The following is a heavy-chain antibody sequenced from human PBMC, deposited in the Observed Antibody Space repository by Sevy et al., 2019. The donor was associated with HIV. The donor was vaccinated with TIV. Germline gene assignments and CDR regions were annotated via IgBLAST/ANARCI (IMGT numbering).Heavy chain of an antibody. Sequence: GGCLRLSCAASGFSFSTYAMSWVRQAPGKGLEWVSAISGSGSNTYNADSVKGRFTISSDNSKNTQYLQMNSLRAEDTAVYYCAKEGPGYNYDSSGYFPSWGQGTLVTVSS. J-gene: IGHJ4*02. V-gene: IGHV3-23*01. CDR2: ISGSGSNT. CDR1: GFSFSTYA. D-gene: IGHD3-22*01. CDR3: AKEGPGYNYDSSGYFPS.